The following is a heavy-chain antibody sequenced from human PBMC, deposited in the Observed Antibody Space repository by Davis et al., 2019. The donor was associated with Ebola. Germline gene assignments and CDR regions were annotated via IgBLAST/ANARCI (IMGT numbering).Heavy chain of an antibody. J-gene: IGHJ5*02. V-gene: IGHV4-59*08. D-gene: IGHD3-16*01. CDR1: GDSISTYY. CDR2: IYYSGST. Sequence: SETLSLTCNVSGDSISTYYWSWIRQPPGKGLEWIGYIYYSGSTNYNPSLKSRVTISVDTSKNQFSLKLSSVTAADTAVYYCARHLGWFDPWGQGTLVTVSS. CDR3: ARHLGWFDP.